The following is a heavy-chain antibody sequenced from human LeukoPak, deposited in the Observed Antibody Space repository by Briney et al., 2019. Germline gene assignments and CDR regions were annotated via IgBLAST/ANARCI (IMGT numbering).Heavy chain of an antibody. Sequence: ASVKVSCKASGYTFTGYYMHWVRQAPGQGLEWMGIINPSGGSTSYAQKFQGRVTMTRDMSTSTVYMELSSLRSEDTAVYYCARDGSQQWLVRGPYYYYYMDVWGKGTTVTVS. J-gene: IGHJ6*03. CDR1: GYTFTGYY. CDR2: INPSGGST. CDR3: ARDGSQQWLVRGPYYYYYMDV. V-gene: IGHV1-46*01. D-gene: IGHD6-19*01.